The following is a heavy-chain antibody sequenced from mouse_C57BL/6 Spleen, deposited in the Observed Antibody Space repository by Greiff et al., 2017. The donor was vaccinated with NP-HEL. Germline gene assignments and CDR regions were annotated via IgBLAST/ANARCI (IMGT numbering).Heavy chain of an antibody. D-gene: IGHD1-1*01. J-gene: IGHJ4*01. CDR2: INPNNGGT. CDR3: ARRRATTVVTGAMDY. CDR1: GYTFTDYY. Sequence: VQLQQSGPELVKPGASVKISCKASGYTFTDYYMNWVKQSHGKSLEWIGDINPNNGGTSYNQKFKGKATLTVDKSSSTAYMELRSLTSEDSAVYYCARRRATTVVTGAMDYWGQGTSVTVSS. V-gene: IGHV1-26*01.